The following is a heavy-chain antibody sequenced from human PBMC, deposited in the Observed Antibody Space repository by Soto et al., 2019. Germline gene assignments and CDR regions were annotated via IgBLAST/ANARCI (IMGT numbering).Heavy chain of an antibody. J-gene: IGHJ4*02. CDR3: ATKRTPYYYDSSGYNDQIDY. D-gene: IGHD3-22*01. CDR1: GFTFSSYG. V-gene: IGHV3-30*03. CDR2: IAYDGSNK. Sequence: QVQLVESGGGVVQPGRSLRLSCAASGFTFSSYGMHWVRQAPRKRLEWVAVIAYDGSNKYYADSVKGRFTISRDNAKKNLYPQMNSLRNDDTAVYYCATKRTPYYYDSSGYNDQIDYWGQGTLVTVSS.